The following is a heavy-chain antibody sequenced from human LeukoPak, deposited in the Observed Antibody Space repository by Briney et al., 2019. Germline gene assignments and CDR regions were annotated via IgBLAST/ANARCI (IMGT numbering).Heavy chain of an antibody. CDR1: GGSISGYF. J-gene: IGHJ4*02. CDR2: IYTNENT. Sequence: PSETLSLTCTVSGGSISGYFWSWIRQPAGKGPEWIGRIYTNENTNYSPSLKSRVTMSVDTSKSQFSLKLTSVTAADTAVYYCARERGETYCGGNCYYFGYWGPGTVVTVSS. CDR3: ARERGETYCGGNCYYFGY. V-gene: IGHV4-4*07. D-gene: IGHD2-21*01.